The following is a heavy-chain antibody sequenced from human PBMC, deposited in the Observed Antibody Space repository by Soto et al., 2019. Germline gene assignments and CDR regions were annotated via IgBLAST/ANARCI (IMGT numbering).Heavy chain of an antibody. CDR1: GGSMTSTSYY. J-gene: IGHJ4*02. CDR3: ARHRGSYYNHFDY. CDR2: IYYSGTT. V-gene: IGHV4-39*01. D-gene: IGHD1-26*01. Sequence: LSLTCTVSGGSMTSTSYYWGWIRRPPGKGLEWIGSIYYSGTTYDHPSLKSRLTISVDTSKNQFSLKLSSVTAADTAVYYCARHRGSYYNHFDYWGQGTLVTVSS.